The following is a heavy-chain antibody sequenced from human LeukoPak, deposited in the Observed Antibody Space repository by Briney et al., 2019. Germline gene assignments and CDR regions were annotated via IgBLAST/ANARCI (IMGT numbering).Heavy chain of an antibody. D-gene: IGHD5-18*01. V-gene: IGHV1-24*01. CDR3: ATPSRIQLWSIASSYYYGKDV. CDR1: GYTLTELS. J-gene: IGHJ6*02. Sequence: ASVKVSCKVSGYTLTELSMHWVRQAPGKGLEWMGGFDPEDGETIYAQKFQGRVTMTEDTSTDTAYMELSSLRSEDTAVYYCATPSRIQLWSIASSYYYGKDVWGQGTTVTVSS. CDR2: FDPEDGET.